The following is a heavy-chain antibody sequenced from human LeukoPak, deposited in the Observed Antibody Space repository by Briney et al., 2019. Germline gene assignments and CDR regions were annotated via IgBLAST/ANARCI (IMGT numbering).Heavy chain of an antibody. D-gene: IGHD3-10*01. Sequence: ASVKVSCKASGGTFSSYAISWVRQAPGQGLEWMGGIIPIFGTANYAQKFQGRVTITTDESTSTAYMELSSLRSEDTAVYYCAAGPMVRGDGYYYYYMDVWGRGTTVTVSS. V-gene: IGHV1-69*05. CDR1: GGTFSSYA. CDR2: IIPIFGTA. CDR3: AAGPMVRGDGYYYYYMDV. J-gene: IGHJ6*03.